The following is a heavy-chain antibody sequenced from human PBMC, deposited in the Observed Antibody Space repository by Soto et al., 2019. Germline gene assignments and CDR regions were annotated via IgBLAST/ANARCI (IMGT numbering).Heavy chain of an antibody. CDR1: GFTFSSYA. D-gene: IGHD3-3*01. Sequence: GGSLRLSCSASGFTFSSYAIHWVRQAPGKGLEYVSSISSNGGNTYYADSVKGRFTISRDNSKNTLYLQMSSLRAEDTAVYYCVKEEFDFWSGYSSGEYYVMDVWGQGTTVTVSS. V-gene: IGHV3-64D*08. J-gene: IGHJ6*02. CDR2: ISSNGGNT. CDR3: VKEEFDFWSGYSSGEYYVMDV.